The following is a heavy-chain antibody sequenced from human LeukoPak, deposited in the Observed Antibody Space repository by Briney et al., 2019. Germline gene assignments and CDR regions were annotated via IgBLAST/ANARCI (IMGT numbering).Heavy chain of an antibody. V-gene: IGHV3-33*01. CDR2: IWNDGSNK. D-gene: IGHD6-13*01. Sequence: PGKSLRLSCAASGFTFSTYGMHWVRQAPGKGLEWVAIIWNDGSNKYYADSVKGRFTVSRDNAKNSLYLQMNSLRAEDTAVYYCARVVPPGIAAAGDYWGQGTLVTVSS. CDR3: ARVVPPGIAAAGDY. CDR1: GFTFSTYG. J-gene: IGHJ4*02.